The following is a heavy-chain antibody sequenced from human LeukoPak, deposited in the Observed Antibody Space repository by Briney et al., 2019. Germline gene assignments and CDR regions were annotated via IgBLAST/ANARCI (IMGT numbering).Heavy chain of an antibody. V-gene: IGHV1-18*04. J-gene: IGHJ5*02. D-gene: IGHD1-26*01. CDR2: ISAYNGNT. CDR1: GYTFTGYY. CDR3: ARRSGSLVGSYNWFDP. Sequence: ASVKVSCKASGYTFTGYYMHWVRQAPGQGLEWMGWISAYNGNTNYAQKLQGRVTMTTDTSTSTAYMELSSLRSEDTAVYYCARRSGSLVGSYNWFDPWGQGTLVTVSS.